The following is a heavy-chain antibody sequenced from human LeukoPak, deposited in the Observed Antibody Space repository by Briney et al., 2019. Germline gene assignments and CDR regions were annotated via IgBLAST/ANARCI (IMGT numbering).Heavy chain of an antibody. V-gene: IGHV1-69*05. CDR2: IIPIFGTA. CDR1: GGTFSSYA. Sequence: ASVKVSCKASGGTFSSYAISWVRQAPGQGLEWMGGIIPIFGTANYAQKFQGRVTITTDESTSTAYMELSSLRSEDTAVYYCARDLGYCSSTSCPAAGQAYFDYWGQGTLVTVSS. D-gene: IGHD2-2*01. J-gene: IGHJ4*02. CDR3: ARDLGYCSSTSCPAAGQAYFDY.